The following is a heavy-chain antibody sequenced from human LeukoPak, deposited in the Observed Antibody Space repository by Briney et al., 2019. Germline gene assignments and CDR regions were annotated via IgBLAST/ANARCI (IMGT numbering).Heavy chain of an antibody. CDR3: AKRMDSSGVRGHAFDI. D-gene: IGHD2-15*01. CDR1: GFTFSSYS. J-gene: IGHJ3*02. V-gene: IGHV3-21*04. Sequence: GGSLRLSCAASGFTFSSYSMNWVRQAPGKGLEWVSSISSSSSYIYYADSVKGRFTISRDNAKNSLYLQMNSLRAEDTAVYYCAKRMDSSGVRGHAFDIWGQGTMVTVSS. CDR2: ISSSSSYI.